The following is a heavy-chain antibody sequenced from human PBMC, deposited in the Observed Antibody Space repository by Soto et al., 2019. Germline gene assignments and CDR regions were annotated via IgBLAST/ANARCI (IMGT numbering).Heavy chain of an antibody. J-gene: IGHJ5*02. CDR1: GFTFSSYW. D-gene: IGHD2-15*01. V-gene: IGHV3-7*03. CDR3: AKDRVVVADNWFDP. CDR2: IKQDGSEK. Sequence: VGSLRLSCAASGFTFSSYWMSWVRQAPGKGLEWVANIKQDGSEKYYVDSVKGRFTISRDNAKNSLYLQMNSLRAEDTAVYYCAKDRVVVADNWFDPWGQGTLVTVSS.